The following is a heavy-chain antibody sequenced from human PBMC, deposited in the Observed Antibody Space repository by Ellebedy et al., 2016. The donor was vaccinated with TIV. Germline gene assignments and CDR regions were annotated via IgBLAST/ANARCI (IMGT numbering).Heavy chain of an antibody. J-gene: IGHJ4*02. V-gene: IGHV4-59*01. CDR2: IYYSGST. CDR1: GGSISSYY. D-gene: IGHD2-2*01. CDR3: ARAPSGFCSSNSCYAPGEYDY. Sequence: SETLSLXXTVSGGSISSYYWSWIRQPPGKGLEWIGYIYYSGSTNYNPSLKSRVTISVDTSKNQFSLKLSSVTAADTAVYYCARAPSGFCSSNSCYAPGEYDYWGQGTLVTVSS.